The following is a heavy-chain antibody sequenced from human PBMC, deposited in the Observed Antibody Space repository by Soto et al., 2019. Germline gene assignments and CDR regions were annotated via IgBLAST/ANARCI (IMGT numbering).Heavy chain of an antibody. CDR2: IYPGDSDT. CDR1: GYSFTSYW. CDR3: ARHDRIVGSFDAFDI. J-gene: IGHJ3*02. Sequence: GESLKISCKGSGYSFTSYWIGWVRQMPGKGLEWMGIIYPGDSDTRYSPSFQGQVTISADKSISTAYLQWSSLKASDTAMYYCARHDRIVGSFDAFDIWGQGTMVTVSS. D-gene: IGHD1-26*01. V-gene: IGHV5-51*01.